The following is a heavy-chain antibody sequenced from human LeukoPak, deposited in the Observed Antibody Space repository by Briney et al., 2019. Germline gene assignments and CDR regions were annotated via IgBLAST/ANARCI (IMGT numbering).Heavy chain of an antibody. J-gene: IGHJ4*02. CDR1: GFPFSSYW. CDR3: SRSQFDY. V-gene: IGHV3-74*03. CDR2: ISGDGTIT. Sequence: GGSLILSCEPSGFPFSSYWMLWVRQAPGKGLVWVSRISGDGTITTYADFVKGRFTISRDNTKNILYLQMNSLKVEDTAIYYCSRSQFDYWGQGVLVTVSS.